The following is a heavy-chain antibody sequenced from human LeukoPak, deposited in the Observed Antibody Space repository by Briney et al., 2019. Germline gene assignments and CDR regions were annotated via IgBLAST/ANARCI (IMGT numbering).Heavy chain of an antibody. CDR3: AKGFSRSSSWTFEY. D-gene: IGHD6-13*01. Sequence: GRSLRASCAASRFTFRSYAMNWVRQAPGKGLDWVSALSGSGITKYYADSVKGHFTISSDNSKTTFYLQINGLRAEETAIYYCAKGFSRSSSWTFEYWGKGTLVSVS. CDR2: LSGSGITK. J-gene: IGHJ4*02. V-gene: IGHV3-23*01. CDR1: RFTFRSYA.